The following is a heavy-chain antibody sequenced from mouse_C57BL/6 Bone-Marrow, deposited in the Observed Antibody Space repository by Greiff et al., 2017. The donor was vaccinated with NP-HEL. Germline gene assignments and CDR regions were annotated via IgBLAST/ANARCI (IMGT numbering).Heavy chain of an antibody. CDR1: GYTFTSYW. Sequence: QVQLQQPGAELVMPGASVKLSCKASGYTFTSYWMHWVKQRPGQGLEWIGEIDPSDSYTNYNQKFKGKSTLTVDKSSSTAYMQLSSLTSEDSAIYYCVYYDYDGYFDVWGTGTTVTVSS. J-gene: IGHJ1*03. V-gene: IGHV1-69*01. D-gene: IGHD2-4*01. CDR2: IDPSDSYT. CDR3: VYYDYDGYFDV.